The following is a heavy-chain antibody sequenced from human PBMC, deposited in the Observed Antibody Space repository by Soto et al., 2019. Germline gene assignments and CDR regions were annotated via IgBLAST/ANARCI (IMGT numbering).Heavy chain of an antibody. V-gene: IGHV3-66*01. J-gene: IGHJ5*02. CDR1: GFTVSNNY. D-gene: IGHD3-10*01. CDR3: ARPDTVRGVSS. Sequence: EVQLVESGGGLVQPGGSLRLSCVVSGFTVSNNYMSWVRQAPGKGLEWVSVIYSGGSTSYINSVKGRFTISRDNPKNTVYLQMNSLRAEDTAVYYCARPDTVRGVSSWGQGTLVTVSS. CDR2: IYSGGST.